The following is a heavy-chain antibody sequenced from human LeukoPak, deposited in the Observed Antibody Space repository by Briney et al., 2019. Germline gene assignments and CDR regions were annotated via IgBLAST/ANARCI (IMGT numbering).Heavy chain of an antibody. CDR2: IYHSGST. V-gene: IGHV4-30-2*01. CDR3: ARDGVSGFWSGYYP. Sequence: SETLSLTCTVSGGSISSGGYYWSWIRQPPGKGLEWIGYIYHSGSTYYNPSLKSRVTISVDRSKNQFSLKLSSVTAADTAVYYCARDGVSGFWSGYYPWGQGTLVTVSS. CDR1: GGSISSGGYY. J-gene: IGHJ5*02. D-gene: IGHD3-3*01.